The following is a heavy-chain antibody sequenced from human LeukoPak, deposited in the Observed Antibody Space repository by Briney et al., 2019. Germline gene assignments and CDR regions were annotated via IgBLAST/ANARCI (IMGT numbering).Heavy chain of an antibody. J-gene: IGHJ5*02. CDR3: ARHSGSGSLSRPFDP. V-gene: IGHV4-39*01. CDR1: GASVTSGGFY. Sequence: SETLSLTCSVSGASVTSGGFYWGWLRQPPGKGPEWIATVYYTGSTYRNPSLKSRVTISIDTSKNQFSLRLTSVTTTDTAIYHCARHSGSGSLSRPFDPWGQGTLVAVSS. CDR2: VYYTGST. D-gene: IGHD3-10*01.